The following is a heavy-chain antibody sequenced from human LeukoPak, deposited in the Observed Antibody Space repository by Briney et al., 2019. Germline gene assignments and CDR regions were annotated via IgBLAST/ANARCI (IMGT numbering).Heavy chain of an antibody. CDR1: GFTVSSNY. CDR3: ARGHAYY. Sequence: PGGSLRLSCAASGFTVSSNYMSWVRQAPGKGLEWVSVIYDTGSTFYADSVKGRFTTSRDNSKNTLFLQMNSLRADDTAVYYCARGHAYYWGQGTLVTVSS. CDR2: IYDTGST. J-gene: IGHJ4*02. V-gene: IGHV3-66*01.